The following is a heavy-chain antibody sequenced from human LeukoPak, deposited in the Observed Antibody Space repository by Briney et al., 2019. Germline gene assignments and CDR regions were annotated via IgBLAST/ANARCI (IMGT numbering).Heavy chain of an antibody. CDR1: GGSMSFYY. D-gene: IGHD3-3*01. J-gene: IGHJ4*02. CDR3: ARGHYDFLSGYYTAYFDY. V-gene: IGHV4-59*01. Sequence: SETLSLTCSVSGGSMSFYYWSWIRLSPGKGLEWIGFIYNSGRTNYNPSLKSRVTISGDTSKNQFSLKLSSVTAADTAVYYCARGHYDFLSGYYTAYFDYWGQGILVTVSS. CDR2: IYNSGRT.